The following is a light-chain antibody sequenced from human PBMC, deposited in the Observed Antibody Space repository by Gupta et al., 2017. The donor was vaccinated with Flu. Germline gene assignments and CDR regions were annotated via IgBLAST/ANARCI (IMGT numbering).Light chain of an antibody. J-gene: IGLJ7*01. CDR1: STSISGRYY. V-gene: IGLV1-40*01. CDR2: GNS. CDR3: ESCDSRLSGAV. Sequence: LTQQPPASSAPRHRDAIFSSSGSTSISGRYYVHWYQQLPGTAPKLLIYGNSNRPSGVPDRFSGSKSGTSATLAITGLQAEDEADYYCESCDSRLSGAVFGGGTQLTVL.